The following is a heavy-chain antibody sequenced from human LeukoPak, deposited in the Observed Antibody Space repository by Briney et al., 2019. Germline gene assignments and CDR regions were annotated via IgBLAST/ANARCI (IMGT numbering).Heavy chain of an antibody. V-gene: IGHV4-34*01. CDR1: GGSFSGYY. D-gene: IGHD3-22*01. J-gene: IGHJ4*02. Sequence: SETLSLTCAVYGGSFSGYYWRWIRQPPGKGLEWIGEINHSGSTNYNPSLKSRVTISVDTSKNQFSLKLSSVTAADTAVYYCARARKYYYDSSGLLVYWGQGTLVTVSS. CDR2: INHSGST. CDR3: ARARKYYYDSSGLLVY.